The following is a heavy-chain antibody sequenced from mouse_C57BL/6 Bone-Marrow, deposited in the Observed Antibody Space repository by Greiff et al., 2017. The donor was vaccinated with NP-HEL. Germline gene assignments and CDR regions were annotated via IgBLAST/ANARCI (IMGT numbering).Heavy chain of an antibody. J-gene: IGHJ3*01. CDR3: ARAYGSSFFAY. CDR2: ISSGSSAI. CDR1: GFTFSDYG. Sequence: EVQLKESGGGLVKPGGSLKLSCAASGFTFSDYGMHWVRQAPEKGLEWVAYISSGSSAIYYADTVKGRFTISRDNAKNTLFLQMTSLRSEDTAMYYCARAYGSSFFAYWGQGTLVTVSA. D-gene: IGHD1-1*01. V-gene: IGHV5-17*01.